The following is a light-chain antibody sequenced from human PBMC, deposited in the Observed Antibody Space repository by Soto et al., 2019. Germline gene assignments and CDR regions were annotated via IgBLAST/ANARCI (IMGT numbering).Light chain of an antibody. J-gene: IGKJ1*01. CDR3: QQYGSSPPWT. V-gene: IGKV3-20*01. CDR1: QTISSSY. Sequence: EIVLTQSPGTLSLSPGERATLSCRASQTISSSYLAWYQQKPGQAPRLLIYGASSRATGIPDRFSGGGSGTDFTLIISRLEPEDFAVYYCQQYGSSPPWTFGQGTKVEIK. CDR2: GAS.